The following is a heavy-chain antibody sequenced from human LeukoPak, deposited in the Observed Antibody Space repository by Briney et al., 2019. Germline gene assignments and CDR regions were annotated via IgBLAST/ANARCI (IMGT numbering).Heavy chain of an antibody. J-gene: IGHJ6*02. Sequence: GGSLRLSCAASGFTFSSYGMHWVRQAPGKGLEWVAVISYDESNKYYADSVKGRFTISRDNSKNTLYLQMNSLRAEDTAVYYCAKDLLRFLEWGHYGMDVWGQGTTVTVSS. CDR3: AKDLLRFLEWGHYGMDV. CDR1: GFTFSSYG. CDR2: ISYDESNK. D-gene: IGHD3-3*01. V-gene: IGHV3-30*18.